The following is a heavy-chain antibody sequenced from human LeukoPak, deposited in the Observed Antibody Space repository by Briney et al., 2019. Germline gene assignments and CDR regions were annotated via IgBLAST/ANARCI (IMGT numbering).Heavy chain of an antibody. CDR1: GFTFSSYS. CDR2: ISSSSSYI. CDR3: ARKFDFWSGYYLAFDY. D-gene: IGHD3-3*01. J-gene: IGHJ4*02. Sequence: GGPLRLSCAASGFTFSSYSMNWVRQAPGKGLEWVSSISSSSSYIYYADSVKGRFTISRDNAKNSLYLQMNSLRAEDTAVYYCARKFDFWSGYYLAFDYWGQGTLVTVSS. V-gene: IGHV3-21*01.